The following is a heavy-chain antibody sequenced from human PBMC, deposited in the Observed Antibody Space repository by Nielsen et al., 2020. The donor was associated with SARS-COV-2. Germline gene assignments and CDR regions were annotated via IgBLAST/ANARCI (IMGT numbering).Heavy chain of an antibody. D-gene: IGHD6-19*01. V-gene: IGHV3-23*03. CDR1: GFTFSSYA. CDR3: AKDKYSSGWYWYNWFDP. CDR2: IYSGGSST. J-gene: IGHJ5*02. Sequence: GESLKISCAASGFTFSSYAMSWVRQAPGKGLEWVSVIYSGGSSTYYADSVKGRFTISRDNSKNTLYLQMNSLRAEDTAVYYCAKDKYSSGWYWYNWFDPWGQGTLVTVSS.